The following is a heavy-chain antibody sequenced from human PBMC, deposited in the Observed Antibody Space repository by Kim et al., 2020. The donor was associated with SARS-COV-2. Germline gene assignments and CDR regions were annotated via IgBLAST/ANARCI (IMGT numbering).Heavy chain of an antibody. CDR3: ACIAARPGDFDY. CDR2: INSDGSST. J-gene: IGHJ4*02. V-gene: IGHV3-74*01. Sequence: GGSLRLSCAASGFTFSSYWMHWVRQAPGKGLVWVSRINSDGSSTSYADSVKGRFTISRDNAKNTLYLQMNSLRAEDTAVYYCACIAARPGDFDYWGQGTLVTVSS. D-gene: IGHD6-6*01. CDR1: GFTFSSYW.